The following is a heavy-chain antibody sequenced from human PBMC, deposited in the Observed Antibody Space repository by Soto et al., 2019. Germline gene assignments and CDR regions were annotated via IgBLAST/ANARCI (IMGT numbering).Heavy chain of an antibody. V-gene: IGHV4-59*01. CDR3: ARGWGSTPYYFDS. CDR1: GVSSTSLY. D-gene: IGHD3-16*01. CDR2: IFDNGDV. Sequence: SLTCTVSGVSSTSLYWSGIRQSPGKGLEWIGYIFDNGDVKYNPSLMSRLTMSIDMSKNEFSLRLKSVTAAETAMYYCARGWGSTPYYFDSWAEGTLVTVSS. J-gene: IGHJ4*02.